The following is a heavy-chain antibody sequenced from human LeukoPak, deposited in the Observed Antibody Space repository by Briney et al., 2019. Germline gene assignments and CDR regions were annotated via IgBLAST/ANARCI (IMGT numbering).Heavy chain of an antibody. V-gene: IGHV4-30-4*01. CDR2: IYYSGST. J-gene: IGHJ5*02. CDR3: ARANGGDWLDP. Sequence: ASETLSLTCTVSGGSISSGDYYWSWIRQPPGKGLEWIGYIYYSGSTYYNPSLKSRVTISVDTSKNQFSLKLSSVTAADTAVYYCARANGGDWLDPWGQGTLVTVSS. D-gene: IGHD7-27*01. CDR1: GGSISSGDYY.